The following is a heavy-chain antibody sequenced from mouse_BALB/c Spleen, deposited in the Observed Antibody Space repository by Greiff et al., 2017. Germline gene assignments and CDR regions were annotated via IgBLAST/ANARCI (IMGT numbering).Heavy chain of an antibody. J-gene: IGHJ1*01. CDR3: ARQDGYHTTPYWYFDV. CDR2: ISSGGSST. Sequence: EVQLVESGGDLVKPGGSLKLSCAASGFTFSSYGMSWVRQTPDKRLEWVATISSGGSSTYYPDSVKGRFTISRDNAKNTLYLQMSSLKSEDTAMYYCARQDGYHTTPYWYFDVWGAGTTVTVSS. CDR1: GFTFSSYG. V-gene: IGHV5-6*01. D-gene: IGHD2-3*01.